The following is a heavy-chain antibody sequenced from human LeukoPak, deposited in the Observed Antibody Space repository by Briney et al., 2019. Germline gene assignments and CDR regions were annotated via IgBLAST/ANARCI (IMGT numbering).Heavy chain of an antibody. J-gene: IGHJ4*02. V-gene: IGHV3-23*01. CDR2: INSDGSST. CDR3: AKDTRSGWYSGYFDY. D-gene: IGHD6-19*01. CDR1: GFTFSSYG. Sequence: GGSLRLSCAASGFTFSSYGMSWVRQAPGKGLEWVSRINSDGSSTSYADSVKGRFTISRDNSKNTLYLQMNSLRAEDTAVYYCAKDTRSGWYSGYFDYWGQGTLVTVSS.